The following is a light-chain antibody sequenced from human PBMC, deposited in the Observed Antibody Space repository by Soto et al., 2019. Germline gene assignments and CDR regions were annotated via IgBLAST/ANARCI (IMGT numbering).Light chain of an antibody. Sequence: IRMPQSPSSLSASTGDRVTITCLASQGISSYLAWYQQKPGKAPKLLIYAASTLQSGVPSRFSGSGSGTDFTLTISCLQSEDFATYYCQQYYSYPQTFGQGTKVDI. CDR1: QGISSY. V-gene: IGKV1-8*01. J-gene: IGKJ1*01. CDR3: QQYYSYPQT. CDR2: AAS.